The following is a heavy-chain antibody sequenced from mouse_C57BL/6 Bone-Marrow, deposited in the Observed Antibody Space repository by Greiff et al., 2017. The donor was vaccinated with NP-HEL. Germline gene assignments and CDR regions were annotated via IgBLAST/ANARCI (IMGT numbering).Heavy chain of an antibody. Sequence: QVQLQQSGPGLVAPSQSLSITCTVSGFSLTSYGVDWVRQSPGKGLGWLGVIWGVGSTNYNSALKSRLSISKDNSKSQVFLKMNSLQTDDTAMYYCASDYYGNYEDFDYWGQGTTLTVSS. CDR3: ASDYYGNYEDFDY. CDR2: IWGVGST. CDR1: GFSLTSYG. V-gene: IGHV2-6*01. J-gene: IGHJ2*01. D-gene: IGHD2-1*01.